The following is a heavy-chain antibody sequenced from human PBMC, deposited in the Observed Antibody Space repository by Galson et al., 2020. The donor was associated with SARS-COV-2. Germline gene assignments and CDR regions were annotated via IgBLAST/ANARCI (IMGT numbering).Heavy chain of an antibody. D-gene: IGHD6-13*01. V-gene: IGHV3-23*01. CDR3: AREADSSSWGDWYFDL. Sequence: GGSLRLSCAASGFTFSSYAMNWVRQAPGEGLEWVSAISGSGDTTHYAGSVKGRFTISRDNSKNTLYLQMNSLRAEDTAVYYCAREADSSSWGDWYFDLWGRGTLVTVSS. CDR2: ISGSGDTT. CDR1: GFTFSSYA. J-gene: IGHJ2*01.